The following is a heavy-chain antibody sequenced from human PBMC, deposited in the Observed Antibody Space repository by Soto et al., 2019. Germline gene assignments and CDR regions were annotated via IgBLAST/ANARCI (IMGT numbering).Heavy chain of an antibody. CDR1: GGTFSSYA. D-gene: IGHD1-26*01. V-gene: IGHV1-69*06. CDR2: IIPIFGTA. CDR3: ARDAPAVELLSFGY. J-gene: IGHJ4*02. Sequence: QVQLVQSGAEVKKPGSSVKVSCKASGGTFSSYAISWVRQAPGQGLEWMGGIIPIFGTANHAQKFQGRVTITGEKPRSTAYRERSSLRSEDRAVYYWARDAPAVELLSFGYGGKETLVTVSS.